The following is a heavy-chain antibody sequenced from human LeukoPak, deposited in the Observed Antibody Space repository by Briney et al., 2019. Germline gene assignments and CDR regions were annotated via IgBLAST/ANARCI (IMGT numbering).Heavy chain of an antibody. CDR2: IPSDSSTI. CDR3: ARDYTYGGSSIIDY. D-gene: IGHD3-16*01. CDR1: GFTFSNYS. J-gene: IGHJ4*02. V-gene: IGHV3-48*02. Sequence: GGSLRLSCAASGFTFSNYSMNWVRQAPGRGLEWVSFIPSDSSTIYYADSVKRRFTISRDNAKNSLYLQMHSLRDEDTAVYYCARDYTYGGSSIIDYWGQGTLVTVSS.